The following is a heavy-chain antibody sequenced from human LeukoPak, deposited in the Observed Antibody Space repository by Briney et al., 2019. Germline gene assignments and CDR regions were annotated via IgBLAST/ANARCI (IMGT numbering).Heavy chain of an antibody. J-gene: IGHJ3*02. CDR1: GFTFSSYA. V-gene: IGHV3-30*04. CDR3: ARDAGSGDAFDI. Sequence: GGSLRLSCAASGFTFSSYAMHWVRQAPGKGLEWVAVISYDGSNKYYADSVKGRFTISRDNSKNTLYLQMNSLRAGDTAVYYCARDAGSGDAFDIWGQGTMVTVSS. D-gene: IGHD1-14*01. CDR2: ISYDGSNK.